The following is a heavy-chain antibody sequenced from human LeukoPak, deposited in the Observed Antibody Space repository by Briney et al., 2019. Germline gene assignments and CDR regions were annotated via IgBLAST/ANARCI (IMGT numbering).Heavy chain of an antibody. CDR2: ISGSGGST. D-gene: IGHD6-13*01. V-gene: IGHV3-23*01. CDR3: AKVGYNSSWWLGQTDY. Sequence: GGSLRLSCAASGFTFSSYAMSWVRQAPGKGLEWVSAISGSGGSTYYADSVKGRFTISRDNSKNTLYLQMNSLRAEDTAVYYCAKVGYNSSWWLGQTDYWGQGTLVTVSS. J-gene: IGHJ4*02. CDR1: GFTFSSYA.